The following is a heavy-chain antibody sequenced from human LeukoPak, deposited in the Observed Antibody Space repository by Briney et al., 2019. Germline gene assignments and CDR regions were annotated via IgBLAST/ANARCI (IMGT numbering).Heavy chain of an antibody. V-gene: IGHV1-46*01. CDR3: ARDGTSYYYGPGSPHYYGMDV. D-gene: IGHD3-10*01. CDR1: GYTFTSYY. Sequence: GASVKVSCKASGYTFTSYYMHWARQAPGEGREWWGIINPSGGSTSYAQKFQGRVTMTRDTSTSTVYMELSSLRSEDAAVYYCARDGTSYYYGPGSPHYYGMDVWGKGTTVTVSS. CDR2: INPSGGST. J-gene: IGHJ6*04.